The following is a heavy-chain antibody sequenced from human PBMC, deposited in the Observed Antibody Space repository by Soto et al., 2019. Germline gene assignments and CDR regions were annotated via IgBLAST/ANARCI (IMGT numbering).Heavy chain of an antibody. V-gene: IGHV4-31*03. D-gene: IGHD2-21*02. J-gene: IGHJ6*02. CDR3: ARDQVTVVTHGYYYYGMDV. Sequence: SETLSLTCTVSGGSISSGGYYWSWIRQHPGKGLEWIGYIYYSGSTYYNPSLKSRVTISVDTSKNQFSLKLSSVTAADTAVYYCARDQVTVVTHGYYYYGMDVWGQGTTVTVS. CDR1: GGSISSGGYY. CDR2: IYYSGST.